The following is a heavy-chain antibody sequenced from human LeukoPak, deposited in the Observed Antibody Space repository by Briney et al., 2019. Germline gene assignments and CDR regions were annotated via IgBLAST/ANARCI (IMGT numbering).Heavy chain of an antibody. D-gene: IGHD6-25*01. J-gene: IGHJ4*02. CDR1: GFTFSDYD. CDR2: VSGRSSHM. V-gene: IGHV3-21*06. Sequence: GGSLRPSCTASGFTFSDYDMNWVRLAPGKGLEWVSSVSGRSSHMYYTDSAKGRFTISRDNAKNSLYLQMNSLRAEDMAVYYCARAFPPLRTSAAGDFWGQGTLVTVSS. CDR3: ARAFPPLRTSAAGDF.